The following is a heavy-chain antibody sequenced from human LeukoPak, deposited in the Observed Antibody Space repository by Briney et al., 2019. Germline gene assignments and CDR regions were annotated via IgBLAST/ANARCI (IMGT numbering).Heavy chain of an antibody. Sequence: SETRSLTCVVSGYSISNDYYWGWIRQPPGKGLEWIGNIYHSGGSYYNPSLKSRVTILVDTSKNQFSLKLSSVTAADTAVYYCAKLPQGGGDYYYIDVWGKGTTVTVSS. V-gene: IGHV4-38-2*01. CDR3: AKLPQGGGDYYYIDV. J-gene: IGHJ6*03. CDR1: GYSISNDYY. D-gene: IGHD2-15*01. CDR2: IYHSGGS.